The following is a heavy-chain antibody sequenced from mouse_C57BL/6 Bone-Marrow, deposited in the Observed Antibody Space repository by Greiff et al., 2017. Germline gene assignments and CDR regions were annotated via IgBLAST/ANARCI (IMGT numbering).Heavy chain of an antibody. CDR2: LYPGSGST. V-gene: IGHV1-55*01. D-gene: IGHD1-1*01. CDR3: ARSRYYGSSYAMDY. J-gene: IGHJ4*01. Sequence: VQLQQSGAELVKPGASVKMSCKASGYTFTSYWITWVKQRPGQGLEWIGDLYPGSGSTNYNEKLKSKATLTVDTSSSTAYMQHSILTSEDSAVYYCARSRYYGSSYAMDYWGQGTSVTVSS. CDR1: GYTFTSYW.